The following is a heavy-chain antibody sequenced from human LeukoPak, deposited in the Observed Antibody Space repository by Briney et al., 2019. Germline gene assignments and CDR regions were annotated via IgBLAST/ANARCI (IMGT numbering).Heavy chain of an antibody. CDR2: IRAGGGNT. D-gene: IGHD6-13*01. CDR1: GFTFSNYA. J-gene: IGHJ4*02. V-gene: IGHV3-21*01. CDR3: AREASSWYPMDY. Sequence: GGSLRLSCAASGFTFSNYAMMWVRQAPGKGLELVSTIRAGGGNTYYADSVKGRFTISRDNAKNSLYLQMNSLRAEDTAVYYCAREASSWYPMDYWGQGTLVTVSS.